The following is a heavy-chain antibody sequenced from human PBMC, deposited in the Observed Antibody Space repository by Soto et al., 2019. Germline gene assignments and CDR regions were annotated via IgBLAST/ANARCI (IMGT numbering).Heavy chain of an antibody. Sequence: QITLKESGPTLVKPTQTLTLTCTFSGFSLSTSGVGVGWIRQPPGKALEWLALIYWDDDKRYSPSLKSRLTITKDTSKNQVVLTMTNMDPVDTATYYCAHSLLGGYYYDSSGTLDYWGQGTLVTVSS. CDR3: AHSLLGGYYYDSSGTLDY. V-gene: IGHV2-5*02. CDR1: GFSLSTSGVG. D-gene: IGHD3-22*01. J-gene: IGHJ4*02. CDR2: IYWDDDK.